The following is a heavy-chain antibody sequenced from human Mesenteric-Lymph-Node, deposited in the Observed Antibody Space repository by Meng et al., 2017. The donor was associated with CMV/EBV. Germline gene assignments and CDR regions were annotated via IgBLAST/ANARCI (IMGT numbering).Heavy chain of an antibody. CDR1: SVSSGSYY. CDR2: IYYSGST. V-gene: IGHV4-61*01. J-gene: IGHJ4*02. CDR3: ARAYYDILTGYYPWDY. Sequence: SVSSGSYYWSWIRQPPGEGLEWIGYIYYSGSTNYNPSLKSRVTISVDTSKNQFSLKLSSVTAADTAVYYCARAYYDILTGYYPWDYWGQGTLVTVSS. D-gene: IGHD3-9*01.